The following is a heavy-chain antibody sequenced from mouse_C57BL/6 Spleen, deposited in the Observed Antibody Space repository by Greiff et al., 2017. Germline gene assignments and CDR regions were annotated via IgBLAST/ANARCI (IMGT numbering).Heavy chain of an antibody. D-gene: IGHD3-2*02. J-gene: IGHJ3*01. CDR2: INPSNGGT. V-gene: IGHV1-53*01. Sequence: QVQLQQPGTELVKPGASVKLSCKASGYTFTSYWMHWVKQRPGQGLEWIGNINPSNGGTNYNEKFKSKATLTVDKSSSTAYMQLSSLTSEDTAVYYCARQRQLRLQNFAYWGQGTLVTVSA. CDR1: GYTFTSYW. CDR3: ARQRQLRLQNFAY.